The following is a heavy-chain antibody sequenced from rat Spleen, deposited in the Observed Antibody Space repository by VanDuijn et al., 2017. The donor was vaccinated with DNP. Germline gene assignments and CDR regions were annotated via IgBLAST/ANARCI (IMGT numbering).Heavy chain of an antibody. D-gene: IGHD4-3*01. Sequence: EVQVVESGGHLVQPGRSLKLSCVASGFTFSDYYMAWVRQAPTKGLEWVATISTSGGSTYYRDSVKGRFTISRDNAKSTLYLQMNSLRSEDMATYYCVRWNSGHFDYWGQGVMVTVSS. J-gene: IGHJ2*01. V-gene: IGHV5-25*01. CDR1: GFTFSDYY. CDR2: ISTSGGST. CDR3: VRWNSGHFDY.